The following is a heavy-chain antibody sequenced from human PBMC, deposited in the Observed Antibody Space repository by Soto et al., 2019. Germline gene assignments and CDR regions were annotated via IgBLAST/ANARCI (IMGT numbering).Heavy chain of an antibody. CDR3: AREAAGILNWFDP. Sequence: QVQLQESGPGLVKPTQTLSLTCTVSGGSISSGGYYWSWIRQHPGKGLEWIGYIYHSGSTYYNPSLERRVTISVEASKNQFALKLSSVTAADTAVYYCAREAAGILNWFDPWGQGTLVTVSS. J-gene: IGHJ5*02. D-gene: IGHD6-25*01. CDR1: GGSISSGGYY. V-gene: IGHV4-31*03. CDR2: IYHSGST.